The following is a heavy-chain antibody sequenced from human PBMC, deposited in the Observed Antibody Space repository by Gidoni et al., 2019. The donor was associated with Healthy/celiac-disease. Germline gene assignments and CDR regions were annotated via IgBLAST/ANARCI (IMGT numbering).Heavy chain of an antibody. CDR3: ARLRRDGYNFLDY. Sequence: QVQLQESGPGLVTPSETLSLTCTVSGGSISSYYWRWIRQPPGKGLEWIGYLYYRGNTNYNPSLKSRVTISVDTSKNQFSLKLSSVTAADTAVYYCARLRRDGYNFLDYWGQGTLVTVSS. J-gene: IGHJ4*02. CDR1: GGSISSYY. V-gene: IGHV4-59*08. D-gene: IGHD5-12*01. CDR2: LYYRGNT.